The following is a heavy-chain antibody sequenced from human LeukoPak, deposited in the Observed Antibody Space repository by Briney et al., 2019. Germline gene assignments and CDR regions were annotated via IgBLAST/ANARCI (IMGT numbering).Heavy chain of an antibody. CDR1: GGSISSYY. D-gene: IGHD1-1*01. CDR3: ARGRFKEPRLATDY. J-gene: IGHJ4*02. CDR2: INHSGST. V-gene: IGHV4-34*01. Sequence: PSETLSLTCTVSGGSISSYYWSWIRQPPGKGLEWIGEINHSGSTNYNPSLKSRVTISVDTSKNQFSLKLSSVTAADTAVYYCARGRFKEPRLATDYWGQGTLVTVSS.